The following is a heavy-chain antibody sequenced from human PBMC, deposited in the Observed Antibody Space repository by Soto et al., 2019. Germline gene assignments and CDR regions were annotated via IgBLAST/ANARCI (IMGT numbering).Heavy chain of an antibody. CDR2: LYYGRSA. CDR1: GDSISSYY. CDR3: ALRSMAVVPEY. Sequence: QVQLQESGPGLVKPSETLSLTCAVSGDSISSYYCMWIRQPPGKGLESIGYLYYGRSANYNPSLKSRVPLSVDTATNQCTLTLSSMTAADTAVYYCALRSMAVVPEYWGQGTLVTVSS. V-gene: IGHV4-59*01. D-gene: IGHD3-22*01. J-gene: IGHJ4*02.